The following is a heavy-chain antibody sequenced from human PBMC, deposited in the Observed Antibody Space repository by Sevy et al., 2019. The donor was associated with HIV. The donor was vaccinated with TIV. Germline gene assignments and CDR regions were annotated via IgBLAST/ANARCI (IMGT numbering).Heavy chain of an antibody. CDR1: GFTFGDYA. Sequence: GGSLRLSCTASGFTFGDYAMSWFRQAPGKGLEWVGFIRSKAYGGTTEYAASVKGRFTISRDDSKSIAYLQMNSLETEDTAVYYCTSVLTRSGSYYNPNYYYYGMDVWGQGTTVTVSS. J-gene: IGHJ6*02. V-gene: IGHV3-49*03. CDR3: TSVLTRSGSYYNPNYYYYGMDV. CDR2: IRSKAYGGTT. D-gene: IGHD3-10*01.